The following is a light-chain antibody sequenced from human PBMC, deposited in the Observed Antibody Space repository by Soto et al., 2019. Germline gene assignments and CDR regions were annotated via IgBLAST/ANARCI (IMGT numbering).Light chain of an antibody. CDR2: GVS. CDR1: STDFGDDKY. J-gene: IGLJ1*01. Sequence: QSVLTQPASVSGSPGQSITMSCTGSSTDFGDDKYVSWYQQQPGKGPNLLIYGVSNRPSGVSNRFSGSKSGNTASLTISGLQLEDEADYFCGSYTSSSTLYVFGTGTKLTVL. CDR3: GSYTSSSTLYV. V-gene: IGLV2-14*01.